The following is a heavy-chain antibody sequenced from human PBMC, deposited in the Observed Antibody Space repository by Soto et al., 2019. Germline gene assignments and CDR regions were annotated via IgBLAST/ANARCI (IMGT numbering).Heavy chain of an antibody. CDR2: ISAYNGNT. Sequence: GASVKVSCKASGYTFTSYGISWVRQAPGQGLEWMGWISAYNGNTNYAQKLQGRVTMTTDTSTSTAYVELRSLRSDDTAVYYCARHTGYSSGWSFDYWGQGTLVTVSS. V-gene: IGHV1-18*04. CDR3: ARHTGYSSGWSFDY. J-gene: IGHJ4*02. CDR1: GYTFTSYG. D-gene: IGHD6-19*01.